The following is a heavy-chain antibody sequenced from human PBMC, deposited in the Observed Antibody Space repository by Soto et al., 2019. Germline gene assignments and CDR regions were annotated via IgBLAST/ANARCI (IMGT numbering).Heavy chain of an antibody. J-gene: IGHJ6*03. CDR3: ARWEEDIVVVPAARYYYYYMDV. CDR1: GYSISSSNW. D-gene: IGHD2-2*01. V-gene: IGHV4-28*01. Sequence: SETLSLTCAVSGYSISSSNWWGWIRQPPGKGLEWIGYIYYSGSTYYNPSLKSRVTMSVDTSKNQFSLKLSSVTAVDTAVYYCARWEEDIVVVPAARYYYYYMDVWGKGTTVTVSS. CDR2: IYYSGST.